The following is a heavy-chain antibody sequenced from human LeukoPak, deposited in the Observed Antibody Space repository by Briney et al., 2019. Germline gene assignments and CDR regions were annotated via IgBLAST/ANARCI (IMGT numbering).Heavy chain of an antibody. J-gene: IGHJ4*02. CDR1: GGSVSSSNYY. Sequence: SETLSLTCTVSGGSVSSSNYYWGWIRQPPGKGLEWIGNFYYSGNTYYNPSLRSRITMSVDTSKSQFSLKLSSVTAADAAVYYCARHASDFDWLSPHLYWGQGTLVTVSS. CDR2: FYYSGNT. CDR3: ARHASDFDWLSPHLY. V-gene: IGHV4-39*01. D-gene: IGHD3-9*01.